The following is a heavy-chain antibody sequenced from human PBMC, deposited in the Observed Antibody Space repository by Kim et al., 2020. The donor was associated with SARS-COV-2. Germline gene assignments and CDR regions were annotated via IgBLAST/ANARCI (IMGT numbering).Heavy chain of an antibody. Sequence: RYSPSFQGQATISPDKSISTAYLQWSSLKASYTAMYYCARSSSSINWFDPWGQGTLVTVSS. CDR3: ARSSSSINWFDP. V-gene: IGHV5-51*01. D-gene: IGHD6-13*01. J-gene: IGHJ5*02.